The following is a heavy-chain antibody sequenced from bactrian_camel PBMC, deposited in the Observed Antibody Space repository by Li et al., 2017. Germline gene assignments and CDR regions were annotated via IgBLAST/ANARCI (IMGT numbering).Heavy chain of an antibody. CDR1: GFMPKTYY. CDR3: AVTREYCAGGYCYRNDFDN. J-gene: IGHJ4*01. Sequence: VQLVESGGGLVQPGGSLRLSCAAAGFMPKTYYISWIRQRPGKGLEWVSSIYSDGSTTYYEDSVKGRFTISGDNTQNTVYLQMNNLQPEDTAMYICAVTREYCAGGYCYRNDFDNFGPGTQVTVS. V-gene: IGHV3-2*01. CDR2: IYSDGSTT. D-gene: IGHD2*01.